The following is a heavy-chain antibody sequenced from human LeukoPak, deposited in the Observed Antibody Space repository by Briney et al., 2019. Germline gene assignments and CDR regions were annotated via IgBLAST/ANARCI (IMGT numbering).Heavy chain of an antibody. CDR1: GFTFDDYT. D-gene: IGHD5-24*01. Sequence: PGGSLRLSCAASGFTFDDYTMYWIRQAPGKGLEWVSAINWDGASRTYADSVKGRFPISRDNSKNSLYLQMNSLRREDTALYYCVKGGGGLATITSLQYWGQGTLVTVSS. V-gene: IGHV3-43*01. J-gene: IGHJ4*02. CDR3: VKGGGGLATITSLQY. CDR2: INWDGASR.